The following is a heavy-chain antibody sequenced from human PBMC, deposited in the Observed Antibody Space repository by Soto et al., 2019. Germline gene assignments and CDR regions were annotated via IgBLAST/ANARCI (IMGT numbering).Heavy chain of an antibody. CDR2: ISYDGSNK. CDR3: ARSRGTYLDY. V-gene: IGHV3-30*03. Sequence: PGGSLRLSCAASGFTFSSYGMHWVRQAPGKGLEWVAVISYDGSNKYYADSVKGRFTISRDNSKNTLYLQMNSLRAEDTAVYYCARSRGTYLDYWGQGAQVTVSS. J-gene: IGHJ4*02. D-gene: IGHD1-26*01. CDR1: GFTFSSYG.